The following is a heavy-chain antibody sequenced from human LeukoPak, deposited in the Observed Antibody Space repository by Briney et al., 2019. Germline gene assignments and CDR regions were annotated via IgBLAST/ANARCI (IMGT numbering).Heavy chain of an antibody. V-gene: IGHV1-2*04. J-gene: IGHJ4*02. D-gene: IGHD2-15*01. CDR1: GYTFTRYD. CDR3: ARDRTADCSGGSCQGNFDS. CDR2: INPNSGGT. Sequence: GASVKVSCKASGYTFTRYDINWVRQAPGQGLEWMGWINPNSGGTNYAQKFQGWVTMTRDTSISTAYMELSRLRSDDTAVYYCARDRTADCSGGSCQGNFDSWGQGTLVTVSS.